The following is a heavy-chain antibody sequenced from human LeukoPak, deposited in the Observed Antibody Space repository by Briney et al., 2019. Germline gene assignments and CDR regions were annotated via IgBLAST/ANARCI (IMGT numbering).Heavy chain of an antibody. CDR2: ISSSSSYI. CDR3: ARDPSSVAGTDY. J-gene: IGHJ4*02. D-gene: IGHD6-19*01. Sequence: GGALRLSCAASGFTFRSYSMNWVRQAPGKGLEWVSSISSSSSYIYYADSVKGRFTISRDNAKNSLYLQMNSLRAEDTAVYYCARDPSSVAGTDYWGQGTLVTVSS. CDR1: GFTFRSYS. V-gene: IGHV3-21*01.